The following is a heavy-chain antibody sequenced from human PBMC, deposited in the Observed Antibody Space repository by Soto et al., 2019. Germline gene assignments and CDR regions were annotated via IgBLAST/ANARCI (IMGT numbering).Heavy chain of an antibody. CDR3: ARDEPYSSGWYDY. Sequence: SETLSLTCTVSGGSINSYYWTWIRKPPGKGLEWIGYNYNSASTNYNPSLKSRVTISLDTSKNQFSLKLTSVTAADTAVYYCARDEPYSSGWYDYWGQGILVTVSS. J-gene: IGHJ4*02. V-gene: IGHV4-59*01. CDR2: NYNSAST. CDR1: GGSINSYY. D-gene: IGHD6-19*01.